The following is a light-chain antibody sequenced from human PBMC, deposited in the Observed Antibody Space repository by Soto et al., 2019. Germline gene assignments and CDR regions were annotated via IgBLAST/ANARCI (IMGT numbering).Light chain of an antibody. V-gene: IGKV3-15*01. CDR3: QQYNNWPPIT. Sequence: ETVITQSPATLSVSPGERATLSCRASQSVSSNLAWYQQKPGQAPRLLFYGASTRATGIPARFSGSGSGTEFTLTISSLQSEDFAVYYCQQYNNWPPITFGQGTRLEIK. CDR1: QSVSSN. J-gene: IGKJ5*01. CDR2: GAS.